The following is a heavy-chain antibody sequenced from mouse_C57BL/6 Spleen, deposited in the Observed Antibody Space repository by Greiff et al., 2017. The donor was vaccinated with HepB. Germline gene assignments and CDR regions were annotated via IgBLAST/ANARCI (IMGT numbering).Heavy chain of an antibody. V-gene: IGHV1-82*01. Sequence: VQLQQSGPELVKPGASVKISCKASGYAFSSSWMNWVKQRPGKGLEWIGRIYPGDGDTNYNGKFKGKATLTADKSSSTAYMQLSSLTSEDSAVYFCARSLYDYWFAYWGQRTLVTVSA. D-gene: IGHD2-4*01. CDR2: IYPGDGDT. J-gene: IGHJ3*01. CDR3: ARSLYDYWFAY. CDR1: GYAFSSSW.